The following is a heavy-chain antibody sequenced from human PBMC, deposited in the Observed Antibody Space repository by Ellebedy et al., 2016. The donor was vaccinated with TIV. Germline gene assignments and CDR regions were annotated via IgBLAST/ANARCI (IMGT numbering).Heavy chain of an antibody. CDR2: IIPISDTA. Sequence: SVKVSXXASGGTFSSYTISWLRQAPGQELEWMGGIIPISDTANYAQKFQGRVTITADESTSTAYMELSSLRSEDTAVYYCAREAGSYSYIDYWGQGTLVTVSS. CDR3: AREAGSYSYIDY. J-gene: IGHJ4*02. D-gene: IGHD1-26*01. CDR1: GGTFSSYT. V-gene: IGHV1-69*13.